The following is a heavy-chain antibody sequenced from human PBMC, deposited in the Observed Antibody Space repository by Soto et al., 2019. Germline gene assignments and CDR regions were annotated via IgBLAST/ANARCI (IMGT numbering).Heavy chain of an antibody. Sequence: QLQLQESGPGLVQPSETLSLTCTVSGGSISRSAYWWHCIRQPPGKGLVWIGNIKYSGDTYYSPPPSSRVTLSADTSERQFSLRLTSVTVADTAVYFCATSKKGQFESDTTFFDYWGQGILVTVSS. V-gene: IGHV4-39*01. CDR1: GGSISRSAYW. D-gene: IGHD3-16*01. CDR3: ATSKKGQFESDTTFFDY. J-gene: IGHJ4*02. CDR2: IKYSGDT.